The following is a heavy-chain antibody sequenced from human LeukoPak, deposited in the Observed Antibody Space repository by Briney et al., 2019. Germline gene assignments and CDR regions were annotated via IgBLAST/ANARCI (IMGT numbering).Heavy chain of an antibody. J-gene: IGHJ4*02. V-gene: IGHV1-8*03. CDR3: ARGPPNFDY. Sequence: ASVKVSCKATGYTLTSYGLSWVRQATGQGLEWMGWMNPNSGNTGYAQKFQGRVTITRNTSISTAYMELSSLRSEDTAVYYCARGPPNFDYWGQGTLVTVSS. CDR1: GYTLTSYG. CDR2: MNPNSGNT.